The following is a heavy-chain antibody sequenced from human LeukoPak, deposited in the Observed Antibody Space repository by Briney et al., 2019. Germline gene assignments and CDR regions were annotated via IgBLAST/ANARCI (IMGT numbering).Heavy chain of an antibody. D-gene: IGHD2-2*01. CDR3: ARGVVPAATIVYYFDY. Sequence: SVKVSCKASGGTFSSYAISWVRQAPGEGLEWMGGIIPIFGTANYAQKFQGRVTITTDESTSTAYMELSSLRSEDTAVYYCARGVVPAATIVYYFDYWGQGTLVTVSS. CDR2: IIPIFGTA. V-gene: IGHV1-69*05. J-gene: IGHJ4*02. CDR1: GGTFSSYA.